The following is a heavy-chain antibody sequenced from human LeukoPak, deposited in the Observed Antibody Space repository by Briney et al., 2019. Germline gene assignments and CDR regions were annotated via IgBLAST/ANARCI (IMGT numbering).Heavy chain of an antibody. J-gene: IGHJ5*02. Sequence: SETLSLTCAVYGESFNDYYWTWIRQPPGKGLEWIGEIIHGGNSNYNPSLRSRVSISIDTSNNQFSLKLSSVTAADTAMYYCTRGDYPASGKDRRYIWFDPWGQGTLVTVSS. D-gene: IGHD3-10*01. V-gene: IGHV4-34*01. CDR2: IIHGGNS. CDR1: GESFNDYY. CDR3: TRGDYPASGKDRRYIWFDP.